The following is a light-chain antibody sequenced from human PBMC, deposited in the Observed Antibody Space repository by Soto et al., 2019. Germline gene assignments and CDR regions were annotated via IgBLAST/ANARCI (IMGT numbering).Light chain of an antibody. CDR1: GSNIGKNF. CDR3: AAWDDNRSGRV. V-gene: IGLV1-47*01. Sequence: QSVLTQPPSASGTPGQRVTISCSGSGSNIGKNFVYWYQQLPGTAPRLLVYKDDQRPSGVPDRFSGSRSGTSDSLAISGLRSEDEGDYYCAAWDDNRSGRVFGGGTKLTVL. CDR2: KDD. J-gene: IGLJ3*02.